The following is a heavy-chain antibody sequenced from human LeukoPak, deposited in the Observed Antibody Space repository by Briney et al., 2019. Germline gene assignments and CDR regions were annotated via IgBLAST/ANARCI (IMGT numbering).Heavy chain of an antibody. J-gene: IGHJ6*02. CDR1: GFTVSSNY. Sequence: GGSLRLSCAAAGFTVSSNYMSWVRQAAGKGLEWDSVIYSGGSTYYADSVKGRFTISRDNSKNPLYLQMNSLRAEDTAVYYCAREEYSSSWYYYGMDVWGQGTTVTVSS. CDR3: AREEYSSSWYYYGMDV. CDR2: IYSGGST. D-gene: IGHD6-13*01. V-gene: IGHV3-66*01.